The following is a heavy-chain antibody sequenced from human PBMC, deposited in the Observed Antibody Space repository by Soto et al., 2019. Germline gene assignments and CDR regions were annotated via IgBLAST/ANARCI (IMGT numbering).Heavy chain of an antibody. D-gene: IGHD2-21*02. Sequence: QVQLVQSGGEVKKPGASVKVSCKASGYTFTSYGISWVRQAPEQGLEWMGWISGYNGKTNYAQKVQDRVTMTTDTSTSTVYMELRSLRSDDTAVYYCAREGDVPYYYSGMDVWGQGTTVTVSS. CDR3: AREGDVPYYYSGMDV. V-gene: IGHV1-18*01. CDR2: ISGYNGKT. J-gene: IGHJ6*02. CDR1: GYTFTSYG.